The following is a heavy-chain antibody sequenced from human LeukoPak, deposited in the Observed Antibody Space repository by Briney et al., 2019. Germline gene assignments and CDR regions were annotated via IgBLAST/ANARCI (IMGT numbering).Heavy chain of an antibody. Sequence: PGESLRLSCAASAFTFSSYAMSWVRQAPGKGLEWVSAISGSGGSTYYADSVKGRFTISRDNSKNTLYLQMNSLRAEDTAVYYCARAGGYIYGHWYFDLWGRGTLVTVSS. V-gene: IGHV3-23*01. J-gene: IGHJ2*01. CDR2: ISGSGGST. D-gene: IGHD5-18*01. CDR3: ARAGGYIYGHWYFDL. CDR1: AFTFSSYA.